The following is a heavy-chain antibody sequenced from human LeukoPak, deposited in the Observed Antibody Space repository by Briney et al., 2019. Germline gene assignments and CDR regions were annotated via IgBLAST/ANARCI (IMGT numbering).Heavy chain of an antibody. J-gene: IGHJ5*02. D-gene: IGHD6-19*01. CDR1: GGSIRSSYYY. CDR3: ARRTSGWTNWFDP. CDR2: INHSGST. V-gene: IGHV4-39*07. Sequence: SETLSLTCTVSGGSIRSSYYYWSWIRQPPGKGLEWIGEINHSGSTNYNSSLKSRVTTSVDTSNNQFSLKLNSVTAADTAVYYCARRTSGWTNWFDPWGQGTLVTVSS.